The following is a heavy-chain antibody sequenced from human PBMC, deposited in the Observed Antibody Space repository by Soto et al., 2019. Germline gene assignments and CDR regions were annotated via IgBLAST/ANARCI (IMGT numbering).Heavy chain of an antibody. J-gene: IGHJ6*02. V-gene: IGHV1-2*04. CDR1: GYSFTDYH. CDR2: INPKSGGT. CDR3: ARGHSTDCSNGVCSFFYNHEMDV. D-gene: IGHD2-8*01. Sequence: ASLNVSCKPSGYSFTDYHIHWVRQAPGQGPEWLGRINPKSGGTSTAQKFQGWVTMTRDRSISTVYMELTRLRSDDTAVYFCARGHSTDCSNGVCSFFYNHEMDVWGQGTTVTVSS.